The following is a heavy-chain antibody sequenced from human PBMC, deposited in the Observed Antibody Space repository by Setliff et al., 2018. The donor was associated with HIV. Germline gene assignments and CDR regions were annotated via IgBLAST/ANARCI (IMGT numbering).Heavy chain of an antibody. D-gene: IGHD3-16*01. CDR3: ARHRGAFRLDY. CDR1: GGSISVFY. CDR2: ISHSGKT. J-gene: IGHJ4*02. Sequence: LSLTCTVSGGSISVFYWSWIRQSPEKGLEWIGEISHSGKTRYNPSLMSRVTISVDTSKSHFSLRLSSVTAADTAVYYCARHRGAFRLDYWGQGTLVTVS. V-gene: IGHV4-34*01.